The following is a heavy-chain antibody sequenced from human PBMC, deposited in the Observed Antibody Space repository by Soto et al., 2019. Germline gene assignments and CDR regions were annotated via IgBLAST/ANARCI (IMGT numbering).Heavy chain of an antibody. CDR2: IKQDGSEK. D-gene: IGHD6-6*01. J-gene: IGHJ4*02. V-gene: IGHV3-7*01. CDR3: ARGGAARSDY. Sequence: EVQLVESGGGLVQPGGSLRLSCAASGFTFSSYWMSWVRQDPGKGLDWVANIKQDGSEKYYVASVKGRFTISRDNAKNSLYLQMNSLRAEDTAVYYCARGGAARSDYRGQGTLVTVSS. CDR1: GFTFSSYW.